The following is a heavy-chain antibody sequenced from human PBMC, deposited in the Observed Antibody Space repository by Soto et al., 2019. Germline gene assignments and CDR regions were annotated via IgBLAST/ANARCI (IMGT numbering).Heavy chain of an antibody. V-gene: IGHV3-23*01. J-gene: IGHJ6*02. Sequence: GGSLRLSCAASGFTFSSYAMSWVRQAPGKGLEWVSAISGSGGSTYYADSVKGRFTISRDNSKNTLYLQMNSLRAEDTAVYYCAMADIVVVIYFYGMDVWGQGTTVTVSS. CDR2: ISGSGGST. CDR3: AMADIVVVIYFYGMDV. D-gene: IGHD3-22*01. CDR1: GFTFSSYA.